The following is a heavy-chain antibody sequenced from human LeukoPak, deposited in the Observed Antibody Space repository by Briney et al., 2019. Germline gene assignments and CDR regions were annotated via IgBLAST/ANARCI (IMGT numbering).Heavy chain of an antibody. Sequence: TSETLSLTCTVSGGSTSSGSYYWSWIRQPAGKGLEWIGRIYTSGSTNYNPSLKSRVTISVDTSKNQFSLKLSSVTAADTAVYYCARGGNKRGYYYYMDVWGKGTTVTISS. D-gene: IGHD2/OR15-2a*01. V-gene: IGHV4-61*02. CDR1: GGSTSSGSYY. CDR2: IYTSGST. J-gene: IGHJ6*03. CDR3: ARGGNKRGYYYYMDV.